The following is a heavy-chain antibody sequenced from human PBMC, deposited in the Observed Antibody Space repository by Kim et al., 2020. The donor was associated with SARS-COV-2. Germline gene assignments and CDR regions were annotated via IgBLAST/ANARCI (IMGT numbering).Heavy chain of an antibody. CDR1: GFTFDDYA. CDR3: AKGRVGATDDYGMDV. Sequence: GGSLRLSCAASGFTFDDYAMHWVRQAPGKGLEWVSGISWNSGSIGYADSVKGRFTISRDNAKNSLYLQMNSLRAEDTALYYCAKGRVGATDDYGMDVWG. CDR2: ISWNSGSI. D-gene: IGHD1-26*01. J-gene: IGHJ6*02. V-gene: IGHV3-9*01.